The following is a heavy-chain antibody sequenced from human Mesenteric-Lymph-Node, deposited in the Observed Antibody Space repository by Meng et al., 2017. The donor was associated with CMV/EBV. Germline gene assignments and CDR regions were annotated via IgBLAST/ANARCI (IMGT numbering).Heavy chain of an antibody. V-gene: IGHV3-21*01. CDR1: GFNVRSNY. J-gene: IGHJ4*02. Sequence: GESLKISCAASGFNVRSNYMNWVRQAPGKGLEWVSSISSSSSYIYYADSVKGRFTISRDNAKNSLYLQMNSLRAEDTAVYYCARAGAAAGYYFDYWGQGTLVTVSS. CDR2: ISSSSSYI. D-gene: IGHD6-13*01. CDR3: ARAGAAAGYYFDY.